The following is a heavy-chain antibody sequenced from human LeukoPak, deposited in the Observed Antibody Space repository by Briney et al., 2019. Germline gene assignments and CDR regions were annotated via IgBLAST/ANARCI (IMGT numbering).Heavy chain of an antibody. V-gene: IGHV3-30-3*01. CDR1: GFTFSSYA. D-gene: IGHD2-15*01. CDR2: ISYDGSNK. CDR3: ARWTVVVVVAATPVGLDY. J-gene: IGHJ4*02. Sequence: GRSLRLSCAASGFTFSSYAMHWVRQAPGTGLEWLAVISYDGSNKYYADSVKGRFTISRDNSKNTLYLQMNSLRAEDTAVYYCARWTVVVVVAATPVGLDYWGQGTLVTVSS.